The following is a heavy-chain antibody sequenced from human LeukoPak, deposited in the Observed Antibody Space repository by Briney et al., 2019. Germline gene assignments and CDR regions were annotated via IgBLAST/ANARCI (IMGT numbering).Heavy chain of an antibody. CDR2: ISAYNGNT. CDR3: ARDAVNLGYCSGGSCYTFDN. Sequence: ASVKVSCKASGYTFTSYGISWVRQAPGQGLEWMGWISAYNGNTNYAQKLQGRVTMTTDTSTSTAYMELRSLRSDDTAVYYCARDAVNLGYCSGGSCYTFDNWGQGTLVTVSS. CDR1: GYTFTSYG. D-gene: IGHD2-15*01. V-gene: IGHV1-18*01. J-gene: IGHJ4*02.